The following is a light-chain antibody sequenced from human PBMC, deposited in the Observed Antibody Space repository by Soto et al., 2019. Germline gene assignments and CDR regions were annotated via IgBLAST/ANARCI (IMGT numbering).Light chain of an antibody. V-gene: IGKV1-39*01. CDR1: QRISSY. CDR2: AAS. CDR3: QQYNSYQYT. J-gene: IGKJ2*01. Sequence: DIQMTQSPSSLSASVGDRVTITCRASQRISSYLNWYQQKPGKAPKLLIYAASSLQSGVPSRFSGSGSGTDFTLTISSLQPEDFATYYCQQYNSYQYTFGQGTKLEIK.